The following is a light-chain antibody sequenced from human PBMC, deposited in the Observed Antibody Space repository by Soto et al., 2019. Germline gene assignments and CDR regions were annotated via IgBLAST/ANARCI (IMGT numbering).Light chain of an antibody. CDR2: KAS. V-gene: IGKV1-5*03. CDR3: QQYDSYPWT. J-gene: IGKJ1*01. CDR1: QSISSW. Sequence: DIQMTQSPSTLSASVGDRVTITCRASQSISSWLAWYQQKPGKAPKLLIDKASSLEGGLPPSYSGSGSGTEFARTISSLQPDDFGTYYCQQYDSYPWTFGQGTKVDIK.